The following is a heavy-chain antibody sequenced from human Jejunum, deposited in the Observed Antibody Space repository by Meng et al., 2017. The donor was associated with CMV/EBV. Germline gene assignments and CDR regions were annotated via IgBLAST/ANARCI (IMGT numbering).Heavy chain of an antibody. Sequence: SGYPFPTHWIAWVRQMPGKGLEWMGIIYPGDSNIRYSPSFQGQVTISADKSINTAYLQWNSLKASDTAIYYCARLIPQWLGPDYWGQGTPVTVSS. D-gene: IGHD6-19*01. J-gene: IGHJ4*02. CDR3: ARLIPQWLGPDY. CDR2: IYPGDSNI. CDR1: GYPFPTHW. V-gene: IGHV5-51*01.